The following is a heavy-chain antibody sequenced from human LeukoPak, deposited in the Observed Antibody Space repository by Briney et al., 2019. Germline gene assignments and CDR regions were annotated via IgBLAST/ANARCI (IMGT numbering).Heavy chain of an antibody. Sequence: GGSLGLSCAASGFTFSSYAMGWVRQAPGKGLEWVSAISGSGGSTYYADSVKGRFTISRDNSKNTLYLQMNSLRAEDTAVYYCAKDLVSRDYDIYDYWGQGTLVTVSS. CDR3: AKDLVSRDYDIYDY. V-gene: IGHV3-23*01. CDR2: ISGSGGST. D-gene: IGHD3-9*01. J-gene: IGHJ4*02. CDR1: GFTFSSYA.